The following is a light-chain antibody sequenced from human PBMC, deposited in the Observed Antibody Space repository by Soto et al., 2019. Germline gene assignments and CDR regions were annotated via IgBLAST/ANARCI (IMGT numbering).Light chain of an antibody. Sequence: PATLSVSPGERATLSCRASQSVSSNLAWYQQKTGRAPRLLIYGASTRASGVPARFSGSGSGTDFTLTISRLEPEDFATHYSHHYNRYSEAFGSRTKVDIK. CDR2: GAS. V-gene: IGKV3-15*01. J-gene: IGKJ1*01. CDR3: HHYNRYSEA. CDR1: QSVSSN.